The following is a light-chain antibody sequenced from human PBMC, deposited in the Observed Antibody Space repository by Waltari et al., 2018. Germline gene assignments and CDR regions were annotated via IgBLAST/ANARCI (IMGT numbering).Light chain of an antibody. J-gene: IGKJ4*01. V-gene: IGKV1-9*01. CDR2: AAS. CDR3: HQFDIYPIT. CDR1: QGIRSS. Sequence: DIQLTQSPSFLSGSVGDRVTITCRASQGIRSSLTWYPLKPGKAPMLLIYAASTLQAGVPSRFSASGSGTDFTLTISSLQPEDFAIYYCHQFDIYPITFGGGTKVEIK.